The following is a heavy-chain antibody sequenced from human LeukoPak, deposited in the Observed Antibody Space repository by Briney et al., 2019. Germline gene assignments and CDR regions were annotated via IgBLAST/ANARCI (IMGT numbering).Heavy chain of an antibody. D-gene: IGHD3-10*01. Sequence: WVRQLPGKGLEWIGSIYYSGSTYYNPSLKSRVTISVDTSKNQFSLKLSSVTAADTAVYYCARGYGSGSYYTSYYYMDVWGKGTTVTISS. CDR3: ARGYGSGSYYTSYYYMDV. V-gene: IGHV4-39*07. CDR2: IYYSGST. J-gene: IGHJ6*03.